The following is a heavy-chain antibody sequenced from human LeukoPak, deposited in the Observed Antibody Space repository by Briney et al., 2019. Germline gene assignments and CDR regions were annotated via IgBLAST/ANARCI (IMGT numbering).Heavy chain of an antibody. J-gene: IGHJ4*02. D-gene: IGHD2-15*01. CDR1: GGTFSSYA. Sequence: RASVTLSCKASGGTFSSYAISWVRQAPGQGLEWMGGIIPIFATANYAQKCQGRVTITADKSTSTAYMEVSSLRSEDTAVYYCARRLGYCSGGSCPFDYWGQGTLVTVSS. CDR3: ARRLGYCSGGSCPFDY. CDR2: IIPIFATA. V-gene: IGHV1-69*06.